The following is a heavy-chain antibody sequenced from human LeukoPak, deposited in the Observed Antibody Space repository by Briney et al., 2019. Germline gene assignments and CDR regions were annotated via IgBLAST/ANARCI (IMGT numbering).Heavy chain of an antibody. V-gene: IGHV4-34*01. CDR1: GGSFSGYY. CDR3: ARARGIMDV. CDR2: INHSGST. Sequence: PSETLSLTCAVYGGSFSGYYWSWIRQPPGKGLEWIGEINHSGSTNYNPSLKSRATISVDTSKNQFSLKLSSVTAADTAVYYCARARGIMDVWGQGTTVTVSS. J-gene: IGHJ6*02.